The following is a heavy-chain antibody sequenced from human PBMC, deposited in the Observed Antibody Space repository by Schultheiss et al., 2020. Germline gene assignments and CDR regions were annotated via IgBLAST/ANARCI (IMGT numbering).Heavy chain of an antibody. Sequence: SETLSLTCTVSGGSISSGGYYWSWIRQHPGKGLEWIGYIYYRGSTYYTPSLKSRVTISVDTSKNQFSLKLSSVTAADTAVYYCARGLYCCGGSCYEGSNWFDPWGQGTLVTVSS. V-gene: IGHV4-31*03. D-gene: IGHD2-15*01. J-gene: IGHJ5*02. CDR3: ARGLYCCGGSCYEGSNWFDP. CDR1: GGSISSGGYY. CDR2: IYYRGST.